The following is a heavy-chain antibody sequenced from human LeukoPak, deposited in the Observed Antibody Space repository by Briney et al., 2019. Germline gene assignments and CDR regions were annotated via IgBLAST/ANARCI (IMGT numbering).Heavy chain of an antibody. J-gene: IGHJ6*04. V-gene: IGHV1-3*01. D-gene: IGHD5-12*01. Sequence: ASVKVSCKASGYTFTSYAMHGVRQAPGQRLEWMGWINAGNGNTKYSQKFQGRVTITRDTSASTAYMELSSLRSEDTAVYYCASPTIVATDYGMDVWGKGTTVTVSS. CDR3: ASPTIVATDYGMDV. CDR2: INAGNGNT. CDR1: GYTFTSYA.